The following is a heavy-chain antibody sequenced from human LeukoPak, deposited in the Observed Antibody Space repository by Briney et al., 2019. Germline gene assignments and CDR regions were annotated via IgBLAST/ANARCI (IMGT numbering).Heavy chain of an antibody. Sequence: SETLSLTCTVSGGSISSSSYYWGWIRQPPGKGLEWIGSIYYSGSTYYNPSLKSRVTISVDTSKNQFSLKLSSVTAADTAVYYCARHGYNYPFDYWGQGTLVTVPS. CDR3: ARHGYNYPFDY. CDR1: GGSISSSSYY. J-gene: IGHJ4*02. CDR2: IYYSGST. D-gene: IGHD5-24*01. V-gene: IGHV4-39*01.